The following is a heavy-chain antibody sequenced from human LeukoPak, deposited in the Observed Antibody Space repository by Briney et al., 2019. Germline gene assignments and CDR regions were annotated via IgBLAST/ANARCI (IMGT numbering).Heavy chain of an antibody. J-gene: IGHJ6*02. CDR2: ISGSGGST. V-gene: IGHV3-23*01. Sequence: PGGSLRLSCAVSGFTFSSYAMSWVRQAPGKGLEWVSAISGSGGSTYYADSVKGRFTISRDNSKNTLYLQMNSLRAEDTAVYYCAKGGGSGELLEDLEYYYYYYGMDVWGQGTTVTVSS. D-gene: IGHD1-26*01. CDR1: GFTFSSYA. CDR3: AKGGGSGELLEDLEYYYYYYGMDV.